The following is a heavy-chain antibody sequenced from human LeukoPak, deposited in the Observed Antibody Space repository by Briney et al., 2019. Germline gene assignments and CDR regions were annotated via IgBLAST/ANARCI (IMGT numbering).Heavy chain of an antibody. CDR3: ARDSFSSSWPKWFDP. J-gene: IGHJ5*02. CDR2: IYTSGST. Sequence: PSETLSLTCTVSGGSISSGSYYWSWIRQPAGKGLEWIGHIYTSGSTKYNPSLKSRVTISIDTSKNQFSLRLSSVTAADTAVYYCARDSFSSSWPKWFDPWGQGILVAVSS. V-gene: IGHV4-61*09. CDR1: GGSISSGSYY. D-gene: IGHD6-13*01.